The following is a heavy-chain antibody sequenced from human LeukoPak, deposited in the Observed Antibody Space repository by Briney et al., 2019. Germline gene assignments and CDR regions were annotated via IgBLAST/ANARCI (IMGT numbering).Heavy chain of an antibody. CDR1: GYTFTSYA. Sequence: VASVKVSCKASGYTFTSYAMNWVRQAPGQGLEWMGWINTNTGNPTYAQGFTGQFVFSLDTSVSTAYLQISSLKAEDTAVYYCARFFIPYSSGWYNNWFDPWGQGTLVTVSS. J-gene: IGHJ5*02. CDR3: ARFFIPYSSGWYNNWFDP. V-gene: IGHV7-4-1*02. D-gene: IGHD6-19*01. CDR2: INTNTGNP.